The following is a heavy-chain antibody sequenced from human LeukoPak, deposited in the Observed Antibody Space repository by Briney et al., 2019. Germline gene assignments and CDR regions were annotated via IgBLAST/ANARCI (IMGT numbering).Heavy chain of an antibody. D-gene: IGHD6-25*01. CDR3: ASLLISSGDY. V-gene: IGHV4-31*03. J-gene: IGHJ4*02. CDR2: IYYSGST. Sequence: SETLSLTCTVSGGSISNGGYYWSWIRQHPGKGLEWIGYIYYSGSTYYNPSLKSRVTISVDTSKNQFSLKLSSVTAADTAVYYGASLLISSGDYWGQGTLVTVSS. CDR1: GGSISNGGYY.